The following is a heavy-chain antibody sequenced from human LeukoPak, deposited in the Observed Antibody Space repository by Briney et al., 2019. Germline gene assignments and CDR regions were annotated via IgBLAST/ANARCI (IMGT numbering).Heavy chain of an antibody. CDR1: GGSIATRNYY. J-gene: IGHJ4*02. Sequence: SETLSLTCSVSGGSIATRNYYWGWIRQPPGKGLEWIASMYYSGSTSYNPSLNNRVTISVDTSKNQFSVKLRPVTAADTAVYYCASQQRNIRPSGSGYIAYAQKIDSWGQGTLVTVSS. CDR3: ASQQRNIRPSGSGYIAYAQKIDS. CDR2: MYYSGST. V-gene: IGHV4-39*01. D-gene: IGHD5-12*01.